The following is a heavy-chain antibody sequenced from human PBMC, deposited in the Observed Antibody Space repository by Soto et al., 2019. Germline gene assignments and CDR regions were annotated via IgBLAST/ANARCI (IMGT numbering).Heavy chain of an antibody. CDR2: INPGYPTGRST. CDR1: GYTLTTFF. Sequence: QVQLVQSGAEVKKPGASVKVSCKASGYTLTTFFMYWVRQGPGQGLEWMGVINPGYPTGRSTTHAQKFHGRARMTTDTATSTVYMELSRLRSDATGVYFCAREAIVAVATTSMDVWGQGTTVTVSS. V-gene: IGHV1-46*01. CDR3: AREAIVAVATTSMDV. J-gene: IGHJ6*02. D-gene: IGHD2-15*01.